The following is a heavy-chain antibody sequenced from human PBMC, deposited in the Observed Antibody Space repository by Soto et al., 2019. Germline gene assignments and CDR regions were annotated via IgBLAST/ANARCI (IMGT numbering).Heavy chain of an antibody. CDR1: GFTFSSYG. J-gene: IGHJ4*02. D-gene: IGHD6-13*01. V-gene: IGHV3-30*03. CDR2: ISYDGSNK. Sequence: LRLSCAASGFTFSSYGMHWVRQAPGKGLEWVAVISYDGSNKYYADSVKGRFTISRDNSKNTLYLQMNSLRAEDTAVYYCATKTNIADGQDYWGQGTLVTVSS. CDR3: ATKTNIADGQDY.